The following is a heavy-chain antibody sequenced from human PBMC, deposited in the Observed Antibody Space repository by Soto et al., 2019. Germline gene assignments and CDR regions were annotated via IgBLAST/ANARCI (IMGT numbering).Heavy chain of an antibody. CDR2: ISYDGSNK. CDR3: AKDPYPRRGSSWLNYFDY. V-gene: IGHV3-30*18. D-gene: IGHD6-13*01. Sequence: GGSLRLSCAASGFTFSSYGMHWVRQAPGKGLEWVAVISYDGSNKYYADSVKGRFTISRDNSKNTLYLQMNSLRAEDTAVYYCAKDPYPRRGSSWLNYFDYWGQGTLVTVSS. CDR1: GFTFSSYG. J-gene: IGHJ4*02.